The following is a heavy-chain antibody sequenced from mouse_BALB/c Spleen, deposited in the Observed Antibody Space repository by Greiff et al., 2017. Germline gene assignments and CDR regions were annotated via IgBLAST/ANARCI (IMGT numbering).Heavy chain of an antibody. J-gene: IGHJ4*01. Sequence: EVKLMESGGGLVQPGGSLKLSCAASGFTFSSYGMSWVRQTPDKRLELVATINSNGGSTYYPDSVKGRFTISRDNAKNTLYLQMSSLKSEDTAMYYCALYGSSYNYAMDYWGQGTSVTVSS. CDR2: INSNGGST. CDR3: ALYGSSYNYAMDY. CDR1: GFTFSSYG. D-gene: IGHD1-1*01. V-gene: IGHV5-6-3*01.